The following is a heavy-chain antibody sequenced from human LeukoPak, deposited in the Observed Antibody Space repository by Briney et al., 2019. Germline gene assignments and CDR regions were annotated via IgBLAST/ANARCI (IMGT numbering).Heavy chain of an antibody. V-gene: IGHV1-18*01. CDR3: ATDFIAAALTDY. Sequence: ASVKVSCKASGYTFTSYGISWVRQAPGQGLEWMGWISAYNGNTNYAQKFQGRVTMTEDTSTDTAYMELSSLRSEDTAVYYCATDFIAAALTDYWGQGTLVTVSS. J-gene: IGHJ4*02. D-gene: IGHD6-13*01. CDR2: ISAYNGNT. CDR1: GYTFTSYG.